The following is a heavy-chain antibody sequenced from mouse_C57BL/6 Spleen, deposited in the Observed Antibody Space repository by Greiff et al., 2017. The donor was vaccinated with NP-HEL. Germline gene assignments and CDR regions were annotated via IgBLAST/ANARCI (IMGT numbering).Heavy chain of an antibody. Sequence: VQLQQSGAELVMPGASVKLSCKASGYTFTSYWMHWVKQRPGQGLEWIGEIDPSDSYTNYNQKFKGKSTLTVDKSSSTAYMQLSSLTSEDSAVYYCARRGTTVVADYWGQGTTLTVSS. CDR1: GYTFTSYW. J-gene: IGHJ2*01. CDR3: ARRGTTVVADY. CDR2: IDPSDSYT. V-gene: IGHV1-69*01. D-gene: IGHD1-1*01.